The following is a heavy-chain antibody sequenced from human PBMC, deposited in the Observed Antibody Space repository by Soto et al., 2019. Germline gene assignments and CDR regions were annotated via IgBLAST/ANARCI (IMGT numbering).Heavy chain of an antibody. CDR1: GFSFSSYW. CDR2: ITSDGSTT. J-gene: IGHJ4*02. CDR3: ARESGGSYPFDY. D-gene: IGHD1-26*01. V-gene: IGHV3-74*01. Sequence: GGSLRLSCVASGFSFSSYWMHWVRQAPGKGLVWVSRITSDGSTTTYADSVEGRFTISRDNAKNTLYLQMSSLRAEDTAVYYCARESGGSYPFDYWGQGTLVTVYS.